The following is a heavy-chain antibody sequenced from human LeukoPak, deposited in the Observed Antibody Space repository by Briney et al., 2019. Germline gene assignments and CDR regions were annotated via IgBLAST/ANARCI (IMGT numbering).Heavy chain of an antibody. V-gene: IGHV4-30-4*01. D-gene: IGHD3-10*01. CDR3: ARDGWFGELFWFDP. CDR1: GGSISSGDYY. CDR2: IYYSGST. Sequence: QTSQTLSLTCTVSGGSISSGDYYWSWIRQPPGKGLEWIGYIYYSGSTYYNPSLKSRVTISVDTSKNQFSLKLSSMTAADTAVYYCARDGWFGELFWFDPWGQGTLVTVSS. J-gene: IGHJ5*02.